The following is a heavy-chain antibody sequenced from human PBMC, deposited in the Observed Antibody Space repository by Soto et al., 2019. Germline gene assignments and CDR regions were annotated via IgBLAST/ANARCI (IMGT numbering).Heavy chain of an antibody. CDR3: ARQMRGATISIYYYGMDV. CDR2: IYYSGST. J-gene: IGHJ6*02. Sequence: SETLSLTCPFSGFSISSYYWSWIRQPPGKGLEWIGYIYYSGSTNYNPSPKSRVTISVDTSKNQFSLKLSSVTAADTAVYYCARQMRGATISIYYYGMDVWGQGTTVTVSS. CDR1: GFSISSYY. D-gene: IGHD5-12*01. V-gene: IGHV4-59*01.